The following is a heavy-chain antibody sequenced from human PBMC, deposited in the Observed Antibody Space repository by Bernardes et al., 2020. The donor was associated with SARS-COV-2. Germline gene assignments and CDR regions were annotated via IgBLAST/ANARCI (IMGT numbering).Heavy chain of an antibody. D-gene: IGHD3-3*02. CDR3: ARSRSSFAYAMDV. V-gene: IGHV3-13*01. J-gene: IGHJ6*02. CDR2: IDTASVS. CDR1: GFTFSGYD. Sequence: GGSLRLSCAASGFTFSGYDMHWVRQSTGRGLEWVSGIDTASVSRYIDSVKGRFTTSRENEKNSLSLEMHSLKAGDSGVYFCARSRSSFAYAMDVWGQGTTVTIAS.